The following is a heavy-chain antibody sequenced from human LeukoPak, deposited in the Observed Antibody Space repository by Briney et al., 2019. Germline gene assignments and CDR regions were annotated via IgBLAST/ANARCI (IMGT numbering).Heavy chain of an antibody. CDR2: IYSGGIT. CDR3: ARGSDWLTYYFDY. J-gene: IGHJ4*02. D-gene: IGHD3-9*01. V-gene: IGHV3-66*01. CDR1: GFTVSSNY. Sequence: GGSLRLSSAASGFTVSSNYMSWVRQAPGKGLEWVAVIYSGGITYYADSVKGRFTISRHNSKNTLYLQMNSLRAEDTAVYYCARGSDWLTYYFDYWGQGTLVTVSS.